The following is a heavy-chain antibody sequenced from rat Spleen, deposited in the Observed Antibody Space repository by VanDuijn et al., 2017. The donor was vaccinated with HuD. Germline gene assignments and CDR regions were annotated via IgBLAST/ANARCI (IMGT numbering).Heavy chain of an antibody. Sequence: EVQLVESGGGLGQPGRSLKLSCAASGFTFSDYYMAWVRQAPTKGLEWVATISYDGSSTYYRDSVKGRFTIFRDSAKSTLYLQMDSLRSEDTATYYCARRGYNYAYYFDYWGQGVMVTVSS. CDR3: ARRGYNYAYYFDY. D-gene: IGHD1-4*01. J-gene: IGHJ2*01. CDR2: ISYDGSST. V-gene: IGHV5-7*01. CDR1: GFTFSDYY.